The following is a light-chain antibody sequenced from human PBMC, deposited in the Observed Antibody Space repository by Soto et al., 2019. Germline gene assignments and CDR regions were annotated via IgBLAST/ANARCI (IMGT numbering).Light chain of an antibody. CDR1: QSVFFSSNNKNY. Sequence: DIVMTQFPDSLAVSLGERATIKCKSSQSVFFSSNNKNYLAWYQQRPGQPPKLLTSWASTRESGVPDRFSGSGSGTDFTLTIDNLQAEDVAVYYCQQYLSSLPTVGQGTKLEIK. V-gene: IGKV4-1*01. CDR2: WAS. J-gene: IGKJ2*01. CDR3: QQYLSSLPT.